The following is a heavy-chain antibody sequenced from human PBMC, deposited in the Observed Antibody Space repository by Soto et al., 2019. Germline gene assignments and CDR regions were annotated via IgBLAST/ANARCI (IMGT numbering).Heavy chain of an antibody. CDR2: IWYDGSYK. J-gene: IGHJ4*02. V-gene: IGHV3-33*01. CDR3: ARDRYSRAWHTTDS. CDR1: AFPFSNYA. Sequence: PGGSLRLSCAASAFPFSNYAMHWVRQSPGKGLEWVAVIWYDGSYKYYADSVKGRFTISRDNSKNTLYLQMNSLRAEDTAMYYCARDRYSRAWHTTDSWGQGPMSPVST. D-gene: IGHD6-19*01.